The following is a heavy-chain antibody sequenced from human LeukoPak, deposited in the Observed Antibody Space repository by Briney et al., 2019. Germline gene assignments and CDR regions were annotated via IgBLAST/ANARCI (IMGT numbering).Heavy chain of an antibody. Sequence: SETLSLTCTVSGGSISSYYWSWIRQPPGKGLEWIGYIYYSGSTNYNSSLKSRVTISVDTSKNQFSLKLSSVTAADTAVYYCARGWMVRGDSLNWFDPWGQGTLVTVSS. V-gene: IGHV4-59*01. CDR3: ARGWMVRGDSLNWFDP. J-gene: IGHJ5*02. D-gene: IGHD3-10*01. CDR1: GGSISSYY. CDR2: IYYSGST.